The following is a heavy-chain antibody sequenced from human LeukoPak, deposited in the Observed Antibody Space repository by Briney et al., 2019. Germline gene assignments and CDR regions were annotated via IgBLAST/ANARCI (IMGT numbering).Heavy chain of an antibody. J-gene: IGHJ6*02. CDR1: GFTFSSYA. CDR3: AKDYDYATSFYYYGMDV. D-gene: IGHD3-16*01. CDR2: ISNSGDST. Sequence: GGSLRLSCAASGFTFSSYAMSWVRQAPGKGLEWVSSISNSGDSTYYADSVKGRFTISRDNSKNTLYLQMNSLRAEDTAVYYCAKDYDYATSFYYYGMDVWGQGTTVTVSS. V-gene: IGHV3-23*01.